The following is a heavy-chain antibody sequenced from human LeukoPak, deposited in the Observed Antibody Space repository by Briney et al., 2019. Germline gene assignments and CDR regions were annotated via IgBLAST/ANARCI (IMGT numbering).Heavy chain of an antibody. D-gene: IGHD6-19*01. CDR3: ARDHKEAVAGSTYYYYGMDV. J-gene: IGHJ6*02. Sequence: ASVKVSCKASVYSFTSYGISWVRQAPGQGLEWMGWISAYNGNTNYAQKLQGRVTMTTDTSTSTAYMELRSLRSDDTAVYYCARDHKEAVAGSTYYYYGMDVWGQGTTVTVSS. CDR2: ISAYNGNT. V-gene: IGHV1-18*01. CDR1: VYSFTSYG.